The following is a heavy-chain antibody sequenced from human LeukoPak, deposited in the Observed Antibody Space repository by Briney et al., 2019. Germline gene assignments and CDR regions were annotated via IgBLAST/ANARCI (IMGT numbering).Heavy chain of an antibody. D-gene: IGHD3-10*01. CDR3: ARDLPNTMVRGVIGLAFDI. J-gene: IGHJ3*02. CDR1: GYTFTSYG. Sequence: ASVKVSCKASGYTFTSYGISWVRQAPGQGLEWMGWISAYNGNTNYAQKLQGRVTMTTDTSTSTAYMELRSLRSDDTAVYYCARDLPNTMVRGVIGLAFDIWGQGTMVTVSS. V-gene: IGHV1-18*01. CDR2: ISAYNGNT.